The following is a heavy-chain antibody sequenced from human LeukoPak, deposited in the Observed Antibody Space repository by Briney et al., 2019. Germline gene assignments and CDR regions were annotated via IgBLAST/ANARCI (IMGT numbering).Heavy chain of an antibody. J-gene: IGHJ6*03. Sequence: ASVKVSCKAFGYTFTRNYMHWVRQAPGQGPEWMGVISPSGGSTTYAQKFKGRVTLTPDISTSTDYLELSSLRSEDMDVYYCARSYIYGWDYYYYMDVWGKGTTVTVSS. CDR1: GYTFTRNY. V-gene: IGHV1-46*01. CDR3: ARSYIYGWDYYYYMDV. D-gene: IGHD5-18*01. CDR2: ISPSGGST.